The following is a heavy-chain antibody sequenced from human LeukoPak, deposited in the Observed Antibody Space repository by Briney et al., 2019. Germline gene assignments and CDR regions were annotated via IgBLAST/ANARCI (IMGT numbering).Heavy chain of an antibody. Sequence: ASVKVSCKASGYTFTGYYMHWVRQAPGQGLEWMGWINPNSGGTNYAQKFQGRVTMTRDTSISTAYMELSRLRSDDTAVYYCARDRMYYYDSSGYHYLDYWGQGTLVTVSS. J-gene: IGHJ4*02. D-gene: IGHD3-22*01. CDR3: ARDRMYYYDSSGYHYLDY. CDR2: INPNSGGT. CDR1: GYTFTGYY. V-gene: IGHV1-2*02.